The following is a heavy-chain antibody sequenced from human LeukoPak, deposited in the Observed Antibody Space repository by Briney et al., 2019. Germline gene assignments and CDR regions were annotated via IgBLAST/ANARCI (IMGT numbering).Heavy chain of an antibody. Sequence: ASVKVSCKASGYTFTGYYMHWVRQAPGQGLEWMGRINPNSGGTNYAQKFQGRVTKTRDTSISTAYMELSRLRSDDTAVYYCARIIAAAGTGNYYYYYMDVWGEGTTVTVSS. D-gene: IGHD6-13*01. CDR2: INPNSGGT. V-gene: IGHV1-2*06. CDR3: ARIIAAAGTGNYYYYYMDV. J-gene: IGHJ6*03. CDR1: GYTFTGYY.